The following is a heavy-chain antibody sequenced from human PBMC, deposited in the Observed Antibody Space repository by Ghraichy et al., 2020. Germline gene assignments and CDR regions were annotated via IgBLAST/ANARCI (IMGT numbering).Heavy chain of an antibody. Sequence: ASVKVSCKASGYTFTGYYMHWVRQAPGQGLEWMGWINPNSGGTNYAQKFQGRVTMTRDTSISTAYMELSRLRSDDTAVYYCARDQDSSGYYRHPHFDLWGRGTLVTVSS. V-gene: IGHV1-2*02. CDR1: GYTFTGYY. CDR2: INPNSGGT. CDR3: ARDQDSSGYYRHPHFDL. J-gene: IGHJ2*01. D-gene: IGHD3-22*01.